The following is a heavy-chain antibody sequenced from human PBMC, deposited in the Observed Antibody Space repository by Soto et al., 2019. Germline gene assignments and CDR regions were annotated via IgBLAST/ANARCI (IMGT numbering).Heavy chain of an antibody. CDR2: IYYSGST. J-gene: IGHJ4*02. Sequence: PSETLSLTCTVSGGSISSYYWSWIRQPPGKGLGWIGYIYYSGSTNYNPSLKSRVTISVDTSKNQFSLKLSSVTAADTAVYYCARESSGYYQSWGQGTLVTVSS. CDR3: ARESSGYYQS. D-gene: IGHD3-22*01. CDR1: GGSISSYY. V-gene: IGHV4-59*01.